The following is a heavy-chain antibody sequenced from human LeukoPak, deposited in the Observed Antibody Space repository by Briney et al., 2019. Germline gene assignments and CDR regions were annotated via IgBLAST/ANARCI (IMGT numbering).Heavy chain of an antibody. J-gene: IGHJ6*03. CDR1: GGSISSSSYY. V-gene: IGHV4-39*01. Sequence: SETLSLTCTVSGGSISSSSYYWGWIRQPPGKGLEWIGSIYYSGSTYYNPSLKSRVTVSVDTSKNQFSLKLSSVTAADTAVYYCARLRCSGGSCYLSYYYYYYMDVWGKGTTVTISS. CDR3: ARLRCSGGSCYLSYYYYYYMDV. CDR2: IYYSGST. D-gene: IGHD2-15*01.